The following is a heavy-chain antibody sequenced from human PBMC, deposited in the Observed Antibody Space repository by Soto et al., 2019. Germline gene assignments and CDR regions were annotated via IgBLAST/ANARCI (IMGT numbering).Heavy chain of an antibody. J-gene: IGHJ6*02. CDR2: IYYSGST. Sequence: SETLSLTSTVSGGSVISGDYFWSSLRQSPGKRLEWIAYIYYSGSTNYNPSLKSRATISVDTSKSQVSLTLTSMTAADAALYYCARSPNYYYYGFDVWGQGTAVTVSS. CDR1: GGSVISGDYF. D-gene: IGHD3-10*01. CDR3: ARSPNYYYYGFDV. V-gene: IGHV4-61*08.